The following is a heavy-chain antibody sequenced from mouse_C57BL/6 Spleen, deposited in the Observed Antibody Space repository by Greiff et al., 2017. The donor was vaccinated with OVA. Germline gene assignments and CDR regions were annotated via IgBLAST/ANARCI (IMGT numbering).Heavy chain of an antibody. CDR2: IDPANGNT. V-gene: IGHV14-3*01. Sequence: EVMLVESVAELVRPGASVKLSCTASGFTITNTYMHWVKQRPEQGLEWIGRIDPANGNTKYAPKFQGKATITADTSSNTAYLQLSSLTSEDTAIYYCARSLDPYDFYAMDYWGQGTSVTVSS. J-gene: IGHJ4*01. CDR1: GFTITNTY. D-gene: IGHD2-4*01. CDR3: ARSLDPYDFYAMDY.